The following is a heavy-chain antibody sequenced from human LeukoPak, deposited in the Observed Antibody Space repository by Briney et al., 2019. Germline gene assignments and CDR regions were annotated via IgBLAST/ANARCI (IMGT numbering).Heavy chain of an antibody. D-gene: IGHD3-16*02. CDR2: IYYSGST. J-gene: IGHJ4*02. CDR3: ARGDVWGSYRPFDY. Sequence: SETLSLTCTVSGGSISSSSYYWGWIRQPPGKGLEWIGSIYYSGSTYYNPSLKSRVTISVDTSKNQFSLKLSSVTAADTAVYYCARGDVWGSYRPFDYWGQGTLVTVSS. CDR1: GGSISSSSYY. V-gene: IGHV4-39*07.